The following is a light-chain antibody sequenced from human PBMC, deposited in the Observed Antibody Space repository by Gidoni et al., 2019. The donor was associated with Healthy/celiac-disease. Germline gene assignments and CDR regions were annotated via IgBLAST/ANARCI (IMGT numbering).Light chain of an antibody. V-gene: IGLV2-14*03. CDR1: SSDGGGYNY. CDR3: SSYTSSSTDVV. J-gene: IGLJ2*01. CDR2: AVS. Sequence: QSALTQPASVSGSPGQSITISCTGTSSDGGGYNYVSWYQQHACKAPKLMIYAVSNRPSGVSTRFSGSQSGNTSSPTISWLQAEDEADYYCSSYTSSSTDVVFGGGTKLTV.